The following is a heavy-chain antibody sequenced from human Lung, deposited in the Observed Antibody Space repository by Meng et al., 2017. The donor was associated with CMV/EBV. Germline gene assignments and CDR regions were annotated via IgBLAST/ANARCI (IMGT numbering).Heavy chain of an antibody. CDR1: GDIASSNSAA. V-gene: IGHV6-1*01. J-gene: IGHJ4*02. Sequence: QGQQQQTGPGLVKPSQTLSLTCAISGDIASSNSAAWHWIRQSPSRGLEWLGRTYYRSKWYHEYAVSVKSRITISPDTPKNQFSLQLNSMTPEDTAVYYCARGINGGCGDWGQGTLVTVSS. CDR2: TYYRSKWYH. CDR3: ARGINGGCGD. D-gene: IGHD4-23*01.